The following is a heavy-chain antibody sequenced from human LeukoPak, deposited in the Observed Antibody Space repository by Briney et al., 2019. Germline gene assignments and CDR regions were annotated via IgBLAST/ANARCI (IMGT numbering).Heavy chain of an antibody. J-gene: IGHJ4*02. Sequence: GGSLRLSCAASGSYWMHWVRQAPGKGLVWVSHINSDGSWTSYADSVKGRFTISKGNAKNTVYLQMNNLRAEDTAVYYCVSFYETYWGRGTLVTVSS. D-gene: IGHD2/OR15-2a*01. CDR2: INSDGSWT. CDR1: GSYW. V-gene: IGHV3-74*01. CDR3: VSFYETY.